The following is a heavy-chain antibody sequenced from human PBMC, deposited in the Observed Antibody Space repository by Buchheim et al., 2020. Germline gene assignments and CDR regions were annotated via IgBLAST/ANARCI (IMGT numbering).Heavy chain of an antibody. CDR3: ARQVGSAVHYYGMDV. CDR1: GGTTGAYH. Sequence: QVRLQPSGPGLLKPSETLALTCSVSGGTTGAYHWSWLRQPPGKGLEWIACVHETGTTNYSPSLKSRATVSLDTANNQFSPHLKSVVAADTAVYYCARQVGSAVHYYGMDVWGPGTT. J-gene: IGHJ6*02. D-gene: IGHD3-10*01. V-gene: IGHV4-59*01. CDR2: VHETGTT.